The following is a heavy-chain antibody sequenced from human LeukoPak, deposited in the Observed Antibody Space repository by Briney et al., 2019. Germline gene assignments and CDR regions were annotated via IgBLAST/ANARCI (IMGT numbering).Heavy chain of an antibody. J-gene: IGHJ2*01. Sequence: SVTLSLTCSVSGRSISSYYWSWIRPPPGEGLELIGYLYYSGSTNYHPSLKSRVTISVDPSENQFSMKLSSVTAADTAVYYCARESYYDSRRYFDLWGRGTLVTVSA. CDR3: ARESYYDSRRYFDL. D-gene: IGHD3-22*01. CDR2: LYYSGST. CDR1: GRSISSYY. V-gene: IGHV4-59*01.